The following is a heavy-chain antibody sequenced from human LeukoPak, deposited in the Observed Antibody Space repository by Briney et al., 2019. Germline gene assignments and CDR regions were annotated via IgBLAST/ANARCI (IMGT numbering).Heavy chain of an antibody. Sequence: SVKVSCKASGGTFSSYAISWVRQAPGQGLEWMGGIIPIFGTANYAQKFQGRVTITADESTSTAYMKLSSLRSEDTAVYYCARDHHYYDILTGEVAVLGAFDIWGQGTMVTVSS. V-gene: IGHV1-69*13. CDR1: GGTFSSYA. CDR3: ARDHHYYDILTGEVAVLGAFDI. J-gene: IGHJ3*02. D-gene: IGHD3-9*01. CDR2: IIPIFGTA.